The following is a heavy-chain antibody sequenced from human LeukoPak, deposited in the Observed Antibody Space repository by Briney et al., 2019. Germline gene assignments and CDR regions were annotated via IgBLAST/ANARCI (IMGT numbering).Heavy chain of an antibody. Sequence: GASEKVSCKASGYTCTNYAIHWVRQATGQRLEWMAWINAGNGNTKYSQKFQGRVTVTRDTSASTAYMELSSLKSEDTALYYCARDLMVATGRRQPIDYWGQGTLVTVSS. J-gene: IGHJ4*02. V-gene: IGHV1-3*01. CDR1: GYTCTNYA. D-gene: IGHD2-8*01. CDR2: INAGNGNT. CDR3: ARDLMVATGRRQPIDY.